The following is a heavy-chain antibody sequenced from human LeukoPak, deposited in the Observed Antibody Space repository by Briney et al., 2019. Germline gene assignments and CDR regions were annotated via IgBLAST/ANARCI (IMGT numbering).Heavy chain of an antibody. V-gene: IGHV4-39*07. CDR2: IYYSGST. CDR1: GGSIGSSSYY. J-gene: IGHJ4*02. Sequence: SETLCLTCTVSGGSIGSSSYYWGWIRQPPGKGLEWIGSIYYSGSTYYNPSLKSRVTISADTSKNQFSLKLSSVTAADTAVYYCARAMGGALGENFDYWGQGTLVTVSS. CDR3: ARAMGGALGENFDY. D-gene: IGHD3-16*01.